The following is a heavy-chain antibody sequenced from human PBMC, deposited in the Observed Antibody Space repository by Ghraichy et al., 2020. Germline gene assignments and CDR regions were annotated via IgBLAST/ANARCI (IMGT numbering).Heavy chain of an antibody. J-gene: IGHJ3*02. V-gene: IGHV4-59*01. CDR1: GGSISSYY. D-gene: IGHD6-13*01. CDR2: IYYSGST. CDR3: ARDGIAAAGTVGAFDI. Sequence: SETLSLTCTVSGGSISSYYWSWIRQPPGKGLEWIGYIYYSGSTNYNPSLKSRVTISVDTSKNQFSLKLSSVTAADTAVYYCARDGIAAAGTVGAFDIWGQGTMVTVSS.